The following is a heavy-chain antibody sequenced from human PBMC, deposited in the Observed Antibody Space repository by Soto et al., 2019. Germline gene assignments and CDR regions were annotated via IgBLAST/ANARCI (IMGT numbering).Heavy chain of an antibody. CDR1: GFTFSSYT. V-gene: IGHV3-21*01. Sequence: PGGSLRLSCAASGFTFSSYTMNWVRQAPGKGLEWVSSISSSSTYIYYADSVKGRFTISRDNAKNSMYLQMSSLRAEDTSVYYCAAPGGAAAGANDYWGQGTLVTVSS. CDR3: AAPGGAAAGANDY. CDR2: ISSSSTYI. D-gene: IGHD6-13*01. J-gene: IGHJ4*02.